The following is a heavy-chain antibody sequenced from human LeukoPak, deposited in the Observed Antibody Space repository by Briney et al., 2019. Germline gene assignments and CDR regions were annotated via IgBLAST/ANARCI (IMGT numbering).Heavy chain of an antibody. CDR1: GFIFTDHW. CDR3: ASAVDVADY. CDR2: IKEDESTK. V-gene: IGHV3-7*01. J-gene: IGHJ4*02. D-gene: IGHD3-16*01. Sequence: HPGGSLRLSCAASGFIFTDHWMSWVRQAPGKGLEWVANIKEDESTKFYADSVRGRFTISRDNAKSSVYLQMNNLRVEDTALYYCASAVDVADYWDRGTLVTVSS.